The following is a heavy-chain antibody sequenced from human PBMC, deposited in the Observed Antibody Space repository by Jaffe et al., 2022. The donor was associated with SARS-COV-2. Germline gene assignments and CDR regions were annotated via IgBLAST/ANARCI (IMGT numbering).Heavy chain of an antibody. V-gene: IGHV3-11*01. Sequence: QVQLVESGGGLVKPGGSLRLSCATSGFTFSDYYMSWIRQAPGKGLEWISYISSRGNSIYYADSVKGRFTISRDSAKKSVYLQMNSLRVEDTAVYYCARGGLKWLHEFDFWGQGTLVTVSS. J-gene: IGHJ4*02. D-gene: IGHD5-12*01. CDR3: ARGGLKWLHEFDF. CDR1: GFTFSDYY. CDR2: ISSRGNSI.